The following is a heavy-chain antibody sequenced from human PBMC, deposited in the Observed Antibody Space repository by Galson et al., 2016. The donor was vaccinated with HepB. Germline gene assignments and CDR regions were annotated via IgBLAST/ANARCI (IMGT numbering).Heavy chain of an antibody. CDR2: IRNRAYGGST. CDR1: SSTFGDYA. Sequence: SLRLSCAAYSSTFGDYAMRWFRQAPGKGLERVGFIRNRAYGGSTAYAASRKGRFTIPRDDSQRNAYLQMNSLKTEDTAVYYCTRQRDFGDYTFDYWGQGTLVTVSS. D-gene: IGHD4-17*01. J-gene: IGHJ4*02. CDR3: TRQRDFGDYTFDY. V-gene: IGHV3-49*03.